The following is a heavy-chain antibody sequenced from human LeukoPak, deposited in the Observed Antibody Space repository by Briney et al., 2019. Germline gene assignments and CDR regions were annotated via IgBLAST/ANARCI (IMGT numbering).Heavy chain of an antibody. CDR1: EFSVGSNY. Sequence: GGSLRLSCAASEFSVGSNYMTWVRQAPGKGLEWVSLIYSGGSTYYADSVKGRFTISRDNAKSTLYLQMNSLRADDTAVFYCARVRGGSGRSYAADAFDIWGQGTLVTVSS. J-gene: IGHJ4*02. CDR3: ARVRGGSGRSYAADAFDI. D-gene: IGHD1-26*01. V-gene: IGHV3-66*01. CDR2: IYSGGST.